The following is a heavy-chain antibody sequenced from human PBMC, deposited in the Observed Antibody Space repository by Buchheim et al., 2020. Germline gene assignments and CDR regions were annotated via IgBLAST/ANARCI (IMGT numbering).Heavy chain of an antibody. D-gene: IGHD1-26*01. J-gene: IGHJ4*02. CDR2: ISSGGGTI. CDR1: GFTFSGHH. Sequence: EVQLVESGGGLVQPGGSLRLSCAASGFTFSGHHMNWVRQAPGKGLQWVSYISSGGGTIYYADSVKGRFTISRDNARKSLYMQMNSLRADDTAVYYCARGDLSKSDYWGQGTL. V-gene: IGHV3-48*01. CDR3: ARGDLSKSDY.